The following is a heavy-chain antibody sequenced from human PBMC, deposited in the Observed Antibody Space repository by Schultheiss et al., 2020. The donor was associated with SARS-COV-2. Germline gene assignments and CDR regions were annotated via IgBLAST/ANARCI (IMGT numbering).Heavy chain of an antibody. V-gene: IGHV1-18*04. CDR3: ARDLSYSSSLYYYYGMDV. CDR1: GYTFTGYY. CDR2: ISAYNGNT. J-gene: IGHJ6*02. D-gene: IGHD6-13*01. Sequence: ASVKVSCKASGYTFTGYYMHWVRQAPGQGLEWMGWISAYNGNTNYAQKLQGRVTMTTDTSTSTAYMELRSLRSDDTAVYYCARDLSYSSSLYYYYGMDVWGQGTTVTVSS.